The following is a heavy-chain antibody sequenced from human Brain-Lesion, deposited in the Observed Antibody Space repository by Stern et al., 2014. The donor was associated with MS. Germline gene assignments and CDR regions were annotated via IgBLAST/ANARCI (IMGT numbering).Heavy chain of an antibody. CDR2: FDPEDGET. D-gene: IGHD1-26*01. CDR3: ATLSPGAGGNYYRHFDY. CDR1: GYTITELS. V-gene: IGHV1-24*01. J-gene: IGHJ4*02. Sequence: QVKLGQSGAEVKKPGASVKVSGKVSGYTITELSMHWVRQAPRKGLAWMGGFDPEDGETIYAPKFQGRVTMTQDTSTDTAYMELSILRSEDTAVYYCATLSPGAGGNYYRHFDYWGQGTLVTVSS.